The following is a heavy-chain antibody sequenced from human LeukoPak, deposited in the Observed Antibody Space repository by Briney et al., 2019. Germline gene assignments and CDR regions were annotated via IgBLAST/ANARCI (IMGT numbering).Heavy chain of an antibody. D-gene: IGHD3-3*01. CDR2: ISWNSGSI. CDR3: ARVGDSCGY. Sequence: GRSLRLSCAVSGFTFDEYAMHWVRQAPGKGLEWVSGISWNSGSIGYADSVKGRFTISRDNAKNSLYLQMNSLRAEDTAVYYCARVGDSCGYWGQGTLVTVPS. J-gene: IGHJ4*02. V-gene: IGHV3-9*01. CDR1: GFTFDEYA.